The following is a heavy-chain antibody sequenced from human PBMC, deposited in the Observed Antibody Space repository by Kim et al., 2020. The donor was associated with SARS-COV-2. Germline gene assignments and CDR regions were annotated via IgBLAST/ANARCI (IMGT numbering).Heavy chain of an antibody. CDR3: ARESSSNAFDI. V-gene: IGHV4-59*01. CDR2: T. D-gene: IGHD6-6*01. Sequence: TTSTPPLKRRLTISVDTSKTQFSLKLSSVTAADTAVYYCARESSSNAFDIWGQGTMVTVSS. J-gene: IGHJ3*02.